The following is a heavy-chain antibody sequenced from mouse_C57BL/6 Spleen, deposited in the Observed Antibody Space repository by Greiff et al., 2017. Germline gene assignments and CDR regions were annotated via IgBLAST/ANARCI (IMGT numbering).Heavy chain of an antibody. CDR3: TYYGNLY. Sequence: VQLQQSGAELVRPGASVKLSCTASGFNIKDDYMHWVKQRPEQGLEWIGWIDPENGDTEYASKFQGKATITADTSSNTAYLQLSSLTSEDTAVYYCTYYGNLYWGQGTTLTVSS. J-gene: IGHJ2*01. V-gene: IGHV14-4*01. D-gene: IGHD2-1*01. CDR2: IDPENGDT. CDR1: GFNIKDDY.